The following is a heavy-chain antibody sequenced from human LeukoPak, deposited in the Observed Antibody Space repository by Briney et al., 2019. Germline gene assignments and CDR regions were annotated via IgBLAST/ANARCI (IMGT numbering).Heavy chain of an antibody. V-gene: IGHV4-34*01. Sequence: PSETLSLTCAVYGGSFSGYYWSWIRQPPGKGLEWIGEINHSGSTNYNPSLKSRVTISVDTSKNQFSLKLSSVTAADTAVYYCARDLMIVVGPYNWFDPWGQGTLVTVSS. CDR2: INHSGST. D-gene: IGHD3-22*01. CDR3: ARDLMIVVGPYNWFDP. CDR1: GGSFSGYY. J-gene: IGHJ5*02.